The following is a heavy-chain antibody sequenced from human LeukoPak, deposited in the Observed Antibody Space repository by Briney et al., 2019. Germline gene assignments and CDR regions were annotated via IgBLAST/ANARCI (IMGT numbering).Heavy chain of an antibody. J-gene: IGHJ3*02. Sequence: GESLKISCKGSGYSFTSYWIGWVRQMPGKGLEWMGIIYPGDSDTRYSPSFQGQVTISADKSISTAYLQWSSLKASDTAMYYCARSMNSGSYLFENAFDIWGQGTMVTVSS. CDR1: GYSFTSYW. V-gene: IGHV5-51*01. CDR2: IYPGDSDT. D-gene: IGHD1-26*01. CDR3: ARSMNSGSYLFENAFDI.